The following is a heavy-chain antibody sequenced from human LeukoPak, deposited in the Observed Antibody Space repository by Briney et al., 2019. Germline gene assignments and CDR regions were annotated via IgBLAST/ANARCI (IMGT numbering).Heavy chain of an antibody. J-gene: IGHJ5*02. CDR1: GGTFSSYA. CDR2: IIPIFGTA. V-gene: IGHV1-69*06. D-gene: IGHD3-22*01. CDR3: ARVGTYYYDSSGYYGTPHDWFDP. Sequence: ASVKVSCKASGGTFSSYAISWVRQAPGQGLERMGRIIPIFGTANYAQKFQGRVTITADKSTSTAYMELSSLRSEDTAVYYCARVGTYYYDSSGYYGTPHDWFDPWGQGTLVTVSS.